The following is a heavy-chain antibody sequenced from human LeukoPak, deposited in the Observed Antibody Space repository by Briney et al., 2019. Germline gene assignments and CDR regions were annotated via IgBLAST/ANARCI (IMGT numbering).Heavy chain of an antibody. J-gene: IGHJ4*02. V-gene: IGHV4-59*01. CDR2: IYHTGST. CDR3: ARRGRNSSGWQDYL. D-gene: IGHD6-25*01. CDR1: GGSIGSYY. Sequence: SETLSLTCLVSGGSIGSYYWSWIRQPPGRGLEWIANIYHTGSTNYNPSLSSRVTLSIDTAKNQFSLKLTSVTAADTAVYYCARRGRNSSGWQDYLWGQGTLVTVSS.